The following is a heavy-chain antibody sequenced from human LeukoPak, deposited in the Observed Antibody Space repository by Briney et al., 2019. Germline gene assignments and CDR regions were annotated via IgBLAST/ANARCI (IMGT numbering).Heavy chain of an antibody. CDR3: ARHESGYWFDP. CDR2: IYYSGST. Sequence: SETLSLTCTVSGGSISSGGYYWSWIRQHPGKGLEWIGYIYYSGSTYYNPSLKSRVTISVDTSKNQFSLKLSSVTAADTAVYYCARHESGYWFDPWGQGTLVTVSS. D-gene: IGHD3-3*01. V-gene: IGHV4-31*03. J-gene: IGHJ5*02. CDR1: GGSISSGGYY.